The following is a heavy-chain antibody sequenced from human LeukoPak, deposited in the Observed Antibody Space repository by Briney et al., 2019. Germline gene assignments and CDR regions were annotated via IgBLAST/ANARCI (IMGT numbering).Heavy chain of an antibody. CDR1: GYRFTSYW. CDR3: ARISGTWTLDY. Sequence: GESLKISCKGSGYRFTSYWIGWVRQMPGKGLEWMGSIYPGDSDTRYSPSFQGQVTISADKSISTAYAQWSSLKASDTAMYYCARISGTWTLDYWGRGTLVTVSS. CDR2: IYPGDSDT. D-gene: IGHD1-26*01. V-gene: IGHV5-51*01. J-gene: IGHJ4*02.